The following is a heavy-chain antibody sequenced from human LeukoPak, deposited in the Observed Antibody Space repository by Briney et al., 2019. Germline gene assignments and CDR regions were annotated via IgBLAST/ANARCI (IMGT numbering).Heavy chain of an antibody. D-gene: IGHD1-26*01. CDR1: GFNFRGYA. J-gene: IGHJ6*02. Sequence: PGGSLRLSCAASGFNFRGYAMSWVRQAPGKGLEWVSGISGSGARAHYAESVRGRFTISRDSSQNTLHLEMNSLRAEDTAVYYCAKEVVLGESNYFYYGMDVWGQGNTVTVSS. CDR3: AKEVVLGESNYFYYGMDV. V-gene: IGHV3-23*01. CDR2: ISGSGARA.